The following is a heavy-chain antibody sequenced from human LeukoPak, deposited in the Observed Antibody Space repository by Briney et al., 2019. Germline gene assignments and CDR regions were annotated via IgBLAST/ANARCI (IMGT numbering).Heavy chain of an antibody. V-gene: IGHV1-2*02. Sequence: ASVKVSCKASGYTFTSYDINWVRQAPGQGLEWMGWINPNSGGTNYAQKFQGRVTMTRDTSISTAYMELSRLRSDDTAVYYCARDSSFERDYYYGMDVWGQGTTVTVSS. J-gene: IGHJ6*02. CDR3: ARDSSFERDYYYGMDV. CDR2: INPNSGGT. CDR1: GYTFTSYD.